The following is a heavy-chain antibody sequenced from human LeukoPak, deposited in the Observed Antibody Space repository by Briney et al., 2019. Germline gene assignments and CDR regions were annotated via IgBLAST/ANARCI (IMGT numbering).Heavy chain of an antibody. D-gene: IGHD6-13*01. V-gene: IGHV1-2*02. CDR3: ARWDGYSSSPDY. CDR2: INPNSGDT. J-gene: IGHJ4*02. Sequence: ASVKVSCTASGYSLTGYYMHWLRQAPGQGLEWMGWINPNSGDTSYAQKFQGRVTMTRDMSISTIYMELTRLRSDDTALYYCARWDGYSSSPDYWGQGTLVTVSS. CDR1: GYSLTGYY.